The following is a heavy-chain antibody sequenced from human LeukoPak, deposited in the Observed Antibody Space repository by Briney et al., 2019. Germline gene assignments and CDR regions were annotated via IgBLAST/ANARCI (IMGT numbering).Heavy chain of an antibody. Sequence: PGGSLRLSCAASGFTFSDYYMSWIRQAPGKGLEWVSYISSNGSTIYYADSVKGRFTISRDNAKNSLYLQMNSLRAEDTAVYYCARDPSYGSGSYVFDYWGQGTLVTVSS. V-gene: IGHV3-11*01. D-gene: IGHD3-10*01. CDR2: ISSNGSTI. CDR3: ARDPSYGSGSYVFDY. J-gene: IGHJ4*02. CDR1: GFTFSDYY.